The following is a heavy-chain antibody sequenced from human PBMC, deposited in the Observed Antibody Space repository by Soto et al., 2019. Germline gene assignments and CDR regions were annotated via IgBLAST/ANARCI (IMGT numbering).Heavy chain of an antibody. CDR2: IYSGGST. Sequence: PGGSLRLSCAASGFTVSSNYMSWVRQAPGKGLEWVSVIYSGGSTYYADSVKGRFTIPRDNSKNTLYLQMNSLRAEDTAVYYCARARYNWNDLGYYYGMDVWGQGTTVTVSS. V-gene: IGHV3-53*01. D-gene: IGHD1-20*01. J-gene: IGHJ6*02. CDR1: GFTVSSNY. CDR3: ARARYNWNDLGYYYGMDV.